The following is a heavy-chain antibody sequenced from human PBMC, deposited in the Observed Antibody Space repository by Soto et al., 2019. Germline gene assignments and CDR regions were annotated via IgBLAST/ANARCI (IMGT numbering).Heavy chain of an antibody. CDR3: ASDRYGVSYATTVAS. D-gene: IGHD1-26*01. CDR2: IRDSGATL. V-gene: IGHV3-23*01. CDR1: GFTFSSYA. Sequence: VQLLESGGGLVRPGGSLRLSCAASGFTFSSYAMTWVRQAPGKGLEWVSGIRDSGATLFYADSVKGRFTISRHNYKNPLLLQMDSLRAEDTSRYYCASDRYGVSYATTVASWGQGTLVTVSS. J-gene: IGHJ5*02.